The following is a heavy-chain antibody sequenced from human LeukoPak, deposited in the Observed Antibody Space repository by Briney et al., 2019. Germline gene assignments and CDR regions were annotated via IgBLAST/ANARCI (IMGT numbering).Heavy chain of an antibody. J-gene: IGHJ4*02. CDR2: MYHSGST. V-gene: IGHV4-38-2*02. D-gene: IGHD5-18*01. Sequence: PSETLSLTCSVSDYSISSGHFWGWIRQPPGKGLEWIGSMYHSGSTYYNPSLKSRVTISVDTSKNQFSLKLSSVTAADTAVYYCARDGDTAMVLEYWGQGTLVTVSS. CDR1: DYSISSGHF. CDR3: ARDGDTAMVLEY.